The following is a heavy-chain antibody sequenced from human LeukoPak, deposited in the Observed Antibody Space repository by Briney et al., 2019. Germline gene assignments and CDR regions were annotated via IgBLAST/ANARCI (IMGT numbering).Heavy chain of an antibody. Sequence: PPGPGLEWIGYIYHSGSTYYNPSLKSRVTISVDRSKNQFSLKLSSVTAADTAVYYCAREGDAFDIWGQGTMVTVSS. V-gene: IGHV4-30-2*01. J-gene: IGHJ3*02. CDR2: IYHSGST. CDR3: AREGDAFDI.